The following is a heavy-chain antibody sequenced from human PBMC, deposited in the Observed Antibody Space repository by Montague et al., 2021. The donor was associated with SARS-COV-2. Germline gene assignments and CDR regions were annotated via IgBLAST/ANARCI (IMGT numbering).Heavy chain of an antibody. CDR2: IYTSGST. Sequence: TLSLTCTVSGGSISSGSYYWSWIRQPARKGLEWIGRIYTSGSTNYNPSLKSRVTISVDTSKNQFSLKLSSVTAADTAVYYCVRVPPYYYDSSGYYSGAFDIWGQGTMVTVSS. CDR3: VRVPPYYYDSSGYYSGAFDI. J-gene: IGHJ3*02. V-gene: IGHV4-61*02. D-gene: IGHD3-22*01. CDR1: GGSISSGSYY.